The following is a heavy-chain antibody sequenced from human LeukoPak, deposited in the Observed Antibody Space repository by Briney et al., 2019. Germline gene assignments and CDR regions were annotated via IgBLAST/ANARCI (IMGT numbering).Heavy chain of an antibody. CDR3: ALYCSGGSCYSYFDY. CDR2: FDPEDGET. Sequence: ASVKVSCKVSGYTLTELSMHWVRQAPGKGLEWMGGFDPEDGETIYAQKFQGRVTMTEDTSTDTAYMELSSLRSEDTAVYYCALYCSGGSCYSYFDYXGQGTLVTVSS. CDR1: GYTLTELS. V-gene: IGHV1-24*01. D-gene: IGHD2-15*01. J-gene: IGHJ4*02.